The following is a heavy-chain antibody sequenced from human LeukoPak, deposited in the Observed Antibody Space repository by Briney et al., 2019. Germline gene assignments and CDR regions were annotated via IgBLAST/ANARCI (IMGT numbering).Heavy chain of an antibody. D-gene: IGHD2-2*02. J-gene: IGHJ4*02. V-gene: IGHV1-18*01. CDR2: ISAYNGKT. Sequence: ASVKVSCKASGYTFSSYGISWVRQAPGQGLEWMGWISAYNGKTNYAQKLQGRVTMTTDTSTSTAYMELRSLRSDDTAVYYCVRDVSDIVVVPTAIGGYWGQGTLVTVSS. CDR1: GYTFSSYG. CDR3: VRDVSDIVVVPTAIGGY.